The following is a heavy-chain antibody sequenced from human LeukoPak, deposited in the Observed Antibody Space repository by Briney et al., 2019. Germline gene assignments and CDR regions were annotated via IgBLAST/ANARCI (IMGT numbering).Heavy chain of an antibody. D-gene: IGHD2-2*01. CDR1: GGSFSGYY. Sequence: SETLSLTCAVYGGSFSGYYWSWIRQPPGKGLEWIGYIYYSGSTNYNPSLKSRVTISVDTSKNQFSLKLSSVTAADTAVYYCARVVPAANYYYYMDVWGKGTTVTISS. V-gene: IGHV4-59*01. J-gene: IGHJ6*03. CDR2: IYYSGST. CDR3: ARVVPAANYYYYMDV.